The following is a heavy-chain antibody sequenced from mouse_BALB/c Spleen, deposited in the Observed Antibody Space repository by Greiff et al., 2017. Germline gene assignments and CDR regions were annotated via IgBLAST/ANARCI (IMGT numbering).Heavy chain of an antibody. CDR1: GFTFSSYA. D-gene: IGHD1-3*01. J-gene: IGHJ4*01. CDR2: ISSGGSYT. CDR3: ARRGKGDAMDY. V-gene: IGHV5-9-4*01. Sequence: EVKLMESGGGLVKPGGSLKLSCAASGFTFSSYAMSWVRQSPEKRLEWVAEISSGGSYTYYPDTVTGRFTISRDNAKNTLYLEMSSLRSEDTAMYYCARRGKGDAMDYWGQGTSVTVSS.